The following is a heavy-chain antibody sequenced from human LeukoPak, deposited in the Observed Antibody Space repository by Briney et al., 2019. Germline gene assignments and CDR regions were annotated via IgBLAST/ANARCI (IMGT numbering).Heavy chain of an antibody. CDR3: ARQTVTTNPYDY. V-gene: IGHV5-51*01. Sequence: GESLKISCKASGYSSTSYWIGWVRHLPGKGLEWMGIIYPGDSDTTYSPSFQGQVTISADKSISTAYLQWISLKASDTAMFYCARQTVTTNPYDYWGQGTLVTVSS. J-gene: IGHJ4*02. CDR2: IYPGDSDT. D-gene: IGHD4-17*01. CDR1: GYSSTSYW.